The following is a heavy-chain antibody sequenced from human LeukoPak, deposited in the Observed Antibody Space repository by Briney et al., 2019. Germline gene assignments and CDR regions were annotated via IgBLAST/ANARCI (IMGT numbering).Heavy chain of an antibody. V-gene: IGHV3-48*03. J-gene: IGHJ4*02. D-gene: IGHD3-9*01. CDR3: ARGEGLRYFDWLLTSFDY. CDR2: ISSSGSTI. CDR1: GFTFSSYE. Sequence: PGGSLRLSCAASGFTFSSYEMNWVRQAPGKGLEWVSYISSSGSTIYYADSVKGRFTISRDNAKNSLYLQMNSLSAEDTAVYYCARGEGLRYFDWLLTSFDYWGQGTLVTVSS.